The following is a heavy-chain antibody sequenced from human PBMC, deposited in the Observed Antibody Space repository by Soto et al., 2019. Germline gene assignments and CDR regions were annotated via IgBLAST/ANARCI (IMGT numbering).Heavy chain of an antibody. CDR1: GFTFSSYA. J-gene: IGHJ6*02. CDR3: AKSPRLPYSSGWYISGMDV. V-gene: IGHV3-23*01. CDR2: ISGSGGGT. D-gene: IGHD6-19*01. Sequence: GGSLRLSCAASGFTFSSYAMSWVRQAPGKGLEWVSAISGSGGGTYYADSVKGRFTISRDNSKNTLYLQMNSLRAEDTAVYYCAKSPRLPYSSGWYISGMDVWGQGTTVTVSS.